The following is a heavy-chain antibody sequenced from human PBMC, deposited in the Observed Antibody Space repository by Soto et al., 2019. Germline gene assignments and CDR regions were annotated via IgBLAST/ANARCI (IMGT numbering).Heavy chain of an antibody. D-gene: IGHD3-22*01. V-gene: IGHV3-30*18. J-gene: IGHJ4*02. CDR1: GFTFSNYG. CDR3: AKETHSSGYGSYFDN. CDR2: ISKDGGLQ. Sequence: GGSLIISWAASGFTFSNYGVHWVRQAPGKGLEWVAVISKDGGLQFDADSVKGRFTISRDNSKNTLYLQMNSLRAEDTAVYYCAKETHSSGYGSYFDNWGQGTLVTVSS.